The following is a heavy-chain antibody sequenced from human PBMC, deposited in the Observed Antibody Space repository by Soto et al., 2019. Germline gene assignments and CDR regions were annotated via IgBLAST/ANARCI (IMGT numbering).Heavy chain of an antibody. CDR2: IYWDDDK. D-gene: IGHD2-21*02. Sequence: QITLKESGPPLVKPTQTLTLTCTFSGFSLSTGGLGVGWIRQPPGEALEWLALIYWDDDKRYSPSLRSRLTITKDTSKNQVVLITTNMDPVDTATYYCVHSRCGGDCLRSYSSHYYYGMDVWGQGTTVTVSS. CDR1: GFSLSTGGLG. CDR3: VHSRCGGDCLRSYSSHYYYGMDV. J-gene: IGHJ6*02. V-gene: IGHV2-5*02.